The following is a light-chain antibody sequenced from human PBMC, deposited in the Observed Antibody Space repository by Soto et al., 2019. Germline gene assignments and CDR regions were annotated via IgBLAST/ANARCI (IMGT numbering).Light chain of an antibody. V-gene: IGKV3-15*01. CDR3: QYYNNWPPG. CDR1: QSVSSN. J-gene: IGKJ3*01. Sequence: ETVMTQSPATLSVSPGERATLSCRASQSVSSNLAWYQQKPGQAPRLLIYGASTRATGIPARFSGSGSGTEFTLTISSLQSEDFSFYYCQYYNNWPPGFGPGTKVDIK. CDR2: GAS.